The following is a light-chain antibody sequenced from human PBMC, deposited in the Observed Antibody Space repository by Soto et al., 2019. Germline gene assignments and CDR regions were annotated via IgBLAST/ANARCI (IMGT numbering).Light chain of an antibody. CDR1: QAVSSTY. V-gene: IGKV3-20*01. J-gene: IGKJ1*01. CDR2: GAS. Sequence: EVVLTQSPNTLSLSPGESATLSCRASQAVSSTYLVWYQQKPGLAPRLLIYGASSRAPGISDRFSGSGSGTDFTLTISRLELEDFAVYYCHQCGNSWWTFGEGTKVDIK. CDR3: HQCGNSWWT.